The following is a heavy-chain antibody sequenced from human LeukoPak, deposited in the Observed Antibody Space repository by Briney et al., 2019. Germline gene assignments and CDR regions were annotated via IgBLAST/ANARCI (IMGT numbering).Heavy chain of an antibody. CDR1: GGSISSYY. D-gene: IGHD3-3*01. CDR2: IYYSGST. J-gene: IGHJ4*02. V-gene: IGHV4-59*01. CDR3: AREDYDFWSGYPH. Sequence: SETLSLTCTVSGGSISSYYWSWIRQPPGKGLEWIGYIYYSGSTNYNPSLKSRVTISVDTSKNQFSLKLSSVTAADTAVYYCAREDYDFWSGYPHWGQGTLVTVSS.